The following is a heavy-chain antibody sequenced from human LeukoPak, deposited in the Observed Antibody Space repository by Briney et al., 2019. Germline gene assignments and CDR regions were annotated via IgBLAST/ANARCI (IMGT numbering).Heavy chain of an antibody. CDR2: ISSGGSSI. V-gene: IGHV3-48*01. CDR1: GFTFSSYS. CDR3: ARDTYGSGSYYNAPLDY. J-gene: IGHJ4*02. D-gene: IGHD3-10*01. Sequence: PGGSLRLSCAASGFTFSSYSMNWVRQAPGKGLEWVSYISSGGSSIYYADSVKGRFTISRDNAKSSLYLQMNSLRAEDTAVYYCARDTYGSGSYYNAPLDYWGQGTLVTVSS.